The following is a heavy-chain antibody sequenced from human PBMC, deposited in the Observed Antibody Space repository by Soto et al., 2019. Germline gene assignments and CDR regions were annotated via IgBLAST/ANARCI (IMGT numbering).Heavy chain of an antibody. V-gene: IGHV1-2*02. D-gene: IGHD3-9*01. CDR3: ARILRYFDWTAFDP. Sequence: ASVKVSCKASGYTFTGYYMHWVRQAPGQGLEWMGWINPNSGGTNYAQKFQGRVTMTRDTSISTAYMELSRLRSDDTAVYYCARILRYFDWTAFDPWGQGTLVTVSS. J-gene: IGHJ5*02. CDR1: GYTFTGYY. CDR2: INPNSGGT.